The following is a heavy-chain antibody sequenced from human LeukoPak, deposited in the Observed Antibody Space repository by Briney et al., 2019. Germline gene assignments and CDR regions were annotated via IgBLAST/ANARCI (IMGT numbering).Heavy chain of an antibody. V-gene: IGHV3-23*01. J-gene: IGHJ4*02. CDR1: GFTFDNYV. CDR3: ATDGLVGSGYYYFSY. D-gene: IGHD3-22*01. Sequence: GGSLRLSCTVSGFTFDNYVMAWVRQAPGKGLEWVSGISGNGVGTDYADSVKGRFTISRDDSKRTLFLQMNSLRAEDTAVYYCATDGLVGSGYYYFSYWGQGTLVTVSA. CDR2: ISGNGVGT.